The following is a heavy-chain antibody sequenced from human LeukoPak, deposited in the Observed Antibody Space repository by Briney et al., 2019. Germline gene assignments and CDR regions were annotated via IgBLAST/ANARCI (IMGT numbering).Heavy chain of an antibody. V-gene: IGHV3-23*01. CDR3: TRDYNWNPDY. Sequence: PGGSLRLSCAASGFTFSSYAMNWVRQAPGKGLEWVSVISTSGDSIYYADAVKGRFTISRDNSKNTVYLQMNSLRAEDTGVYYCTRDYNWNPDYWGQGTLVTVSS. CDR1: GFTFSSYA. CDR2: ISTSGDSI. J-gene: IGHJ4*02. D-gene: IGHD1-1*01.